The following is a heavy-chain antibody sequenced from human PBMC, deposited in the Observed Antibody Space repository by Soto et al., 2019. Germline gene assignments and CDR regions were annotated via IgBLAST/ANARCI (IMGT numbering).Heavy chain of an antibody. CDR1: GYTFSPFW. J-gene: IGHJ3*01. V-gene: IGHV3-74*01. D-gene: IGHD3-10*01. Sequence: PGGSLRLSCAASGYTFSPFWMHWVRQAPGKGLVWVSHINGDSTTILYADSVRGRFTISRDNAKNTLYLQMNSLKGEDTAVYYCVRDRGNPDSFNVWGRGTMVTVS. CDR2: INGDSTTI. CDR3: VRDRGNPDSFNV.